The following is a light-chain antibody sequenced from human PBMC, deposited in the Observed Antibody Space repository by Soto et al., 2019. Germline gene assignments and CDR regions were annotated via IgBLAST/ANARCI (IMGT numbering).Light chain of an antibody. J-gene: IGKJ5*01. CDR2: GAS. V-gene: IGKV1-12*01. Sequence: DIQMTQSPSSVSASVGDRVTITCRASQGISSWLAWYQQKPGKAPNLLMYGASYLKSGVPTRFSGSGSGTDFTLTISSLQPEDFAIYYCLQTYTTPEITFGQGTRLEIK. CDR3: LQTYTTPEIT. CDR1: QGISSW.